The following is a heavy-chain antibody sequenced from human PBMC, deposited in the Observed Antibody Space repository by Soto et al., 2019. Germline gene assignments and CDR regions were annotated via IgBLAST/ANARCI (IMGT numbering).Heavy chain of an antibody. V-gene: IGHV4-34*01. CDR3: ARSSSGRPLASL. CDR2: INHSGST. J-gene: IGHJ4*02. Sequence: PSETLSLACAVYGGSFSGYYWSWIRQPPGKGLEWIGEINHSGSTNYNPSLKSRVTISVDTSKNQFSLKLSSVTAADTAVYYCARSSSGRPLASLWGQGTLVTVSS. D-gene: IGHD6-25*01. CDR1: GGSFSGYY.